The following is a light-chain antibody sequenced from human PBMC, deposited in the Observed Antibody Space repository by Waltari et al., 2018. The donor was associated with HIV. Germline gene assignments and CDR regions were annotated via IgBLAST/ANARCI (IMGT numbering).Light chain of an antibody. V-gene: IGLV2-8*01. J-gene: IGLJ2*01. Sequence: QSALTQPPSASGSPGQSVTLSCTGSNSDIGSYDYVSWYQLHPGKAPKLVISAVTNGPSGVADRFSVSKSANTAFLTVSGLQAEDEADYYCSSFADRDGFYVLFGGGTRLTVL. CDR2: AVT. CDR1: NSDIGSYDY. CDR3: SSFADRDGFYVL.